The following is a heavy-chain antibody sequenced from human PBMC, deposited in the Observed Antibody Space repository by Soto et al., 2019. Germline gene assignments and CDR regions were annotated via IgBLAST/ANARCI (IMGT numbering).Heavy chain of an antibody. J-gene: IGHJ4*02. CDR1: GYSFTSYW. V-gene: IGHV5-10-1*01. Sequence: GESLKISCKGSGYSFTSYWISLVRQMPGKGLEWMGRIDPSDSYTNYSPSFQGHVTISADKSISTAYLQWSSLKASDTAMYYCAIPYSGSYDNKDYWGQGTLVTVSS. CDR2: IDPSDSYT. CDR3: AIPYSGSYDNKDY. D-gene: IGHD1-26*01.